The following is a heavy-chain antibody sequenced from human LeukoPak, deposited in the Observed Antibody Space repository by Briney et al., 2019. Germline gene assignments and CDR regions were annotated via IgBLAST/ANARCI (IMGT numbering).Heavy chain of an antibody. CDR2: ISYDGSNK. V-gene: IGHV3-30*04. Sequence: GGSLRLSCAAPGFTFSSYAMHWVRQAPGKGLEWVAVISYDGSNKYYADSVKGRFTISRDNSKNTLYLQMNSLRAEDTAVYYCARGDDSSGYYYVWGQGTLVTVSS. CDR1: GFTFSSYA. D-gene: IGHD3-22*01. J-gene: IGHJ4*02. CDR3: ARGDDSSGYYYV.